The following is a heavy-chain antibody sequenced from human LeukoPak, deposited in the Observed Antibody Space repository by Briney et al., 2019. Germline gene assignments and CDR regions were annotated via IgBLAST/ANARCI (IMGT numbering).Heavy chain of an antibody. D-gene: IGHD4-17*01. J-gene: IGHJ4*02. CDR3: ASRDSGDYPYFDY. Sequence: ASVKVSCKASGYTFTSYYLHWVRQAPGQGLEWMGIINPSGGSTSYAQKFQGRVTMTRDMSTSTVYMELSSLRAEDTAVYFCASRDSGDYPYFDYWGQGALATVSS. CDR1: GYTFTSYY. CDR2: INPSGGST. V-gene: IGHV1-46*01.